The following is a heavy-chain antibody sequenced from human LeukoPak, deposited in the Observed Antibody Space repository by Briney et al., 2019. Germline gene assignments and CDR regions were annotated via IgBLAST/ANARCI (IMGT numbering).Heavy chain of an antibody. CDR1: GLTFSSYG. V-gene: IGHV3-30*02. Sequence: GGSLRLSCAASGLTFSSYGMHWVRQVPGKGLEWVTFIRYDGEKQHYVDSVKGRFTISRDNSKDTLYLQMNDVRPEDTAVYYCTSTVLGRADWLDPWGLGTPVTVSS. J-gene: IGHJ5*02. CDR2: IRYDGEKQ. D-gene: IGHD7-27*01. CDR3: TSTVLGRADWLDP.